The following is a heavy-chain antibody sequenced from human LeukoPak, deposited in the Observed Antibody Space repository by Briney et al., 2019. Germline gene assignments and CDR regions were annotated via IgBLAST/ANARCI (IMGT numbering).Heavy chain of an antibody. D-gene: IGHD5-18*01. V-gene: IGHV4-59*08. Sequence: KASETLSLTCTVSGGSISSYHWSWIRQPPGKGLEWIGYIYYSGSTNYNPSLKSRVTISVDTSKNQFSLKLSSVTAADTAVYYCARLVDTAMVRYFDLWGRGTLVTVSS. J-gene: IGHJ2*01. CDR2: IYYSGST. CDR3: ARLVDTAMVRYFDL. CDR1: GGSISSYH.